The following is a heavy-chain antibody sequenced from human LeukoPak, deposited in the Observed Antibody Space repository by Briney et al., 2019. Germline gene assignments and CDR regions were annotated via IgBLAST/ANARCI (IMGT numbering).Heavy chain of an antibody. CDR2: MSGSGGSI. Sequence: PGGSLRLSCAASGFNFYSYAMTWVRQAPGEGLEWVSGMSGSGGSIYYADSVRGRFTISRDNHKSTLYLQMNSLRAEDTAVYYSARDHPRYFDWLPSDWGQGALVIVSS. V-gene: IGHV3-23*01. J-gene: IGHJ4*02. D-gene: IGHD3-9*01. CDR3: ARDHPRYFDWLPSD. CDR1: GFNFYSYA.